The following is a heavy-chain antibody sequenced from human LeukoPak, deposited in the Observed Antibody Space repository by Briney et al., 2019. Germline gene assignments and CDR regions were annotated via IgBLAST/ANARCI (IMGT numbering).Heavy chain of an antibody. CDR2: IYYSGST. J-gene: IGHJ4*02. CDR3: ARGKSKFDY. V-gene: IGHV4-30-4*01. Sequence: PSQTLSLTCTVSGGSISRGDYYWSWIRQPPGKGLEWIGHIYYSGSTDYNPSLKSRVTISVDTSKNQFSLKLSSVTAADTAVYYCARGKSKFDYWGQGTLVTVPS. CDR1: GGSISRGDYY.